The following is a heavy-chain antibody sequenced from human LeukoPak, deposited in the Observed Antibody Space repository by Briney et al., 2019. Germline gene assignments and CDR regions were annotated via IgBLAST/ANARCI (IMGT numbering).Heavy chain of an antibody. CDR3: AKDFKNSSSWWRSLYYYYMDV. Sequence: PGGSLRLSCAASGFTFSSYAMSWVRQAPGKGLEWVSAISGSGGSTYYADSVKGRFTISRDNSKNMLYLQMNSLRAEDTAVYYCAKDFKNSSSWWRSLYYYYMDVWGKGTTVTVSS. D-gene: IGHD6-13*01. J-gene: IGHJ6*03. CDR2: ISGSGGST. CDR1: GFTFSSYA. V-gene: IGHV3-23*01.